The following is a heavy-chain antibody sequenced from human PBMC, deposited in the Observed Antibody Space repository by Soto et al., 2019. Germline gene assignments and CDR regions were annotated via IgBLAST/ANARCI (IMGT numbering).Heavy chain of an antibody. J-gene: IGHJ6*02. D-gene: IGHD5-18*01. CDR3: AKDGGGYNYGYVMLDKYYYGMDV. Sequence: QVQLVESGGGVVQPGRSVRLSCAASGFTFSTYAMHWVRQARGKGLEWVAVISYDGTNKYYADSVRGRFTISRDNSKNTLFLQMNSLRAEDTAVYYCAKDGGGYNYGYVMLDKYYYGMDVWGQGTTVTVTS. CDR1: GFTFSTYA. V-gene: IGHV3-30-3*01. CDR2: ISYDGTNK.